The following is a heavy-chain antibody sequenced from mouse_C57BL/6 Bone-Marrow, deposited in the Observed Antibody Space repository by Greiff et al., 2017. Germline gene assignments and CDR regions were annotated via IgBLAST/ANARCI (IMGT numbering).Heavy chain of an antibody. CDR2: IRSKSNNYAT. CDR3: VGGSSFAWFAY. D-gene: IGHD1-1*01. Sequence: EVMLVESGGGLVQPKGSLKLSCAASGFSFNTYAMNWVRQAPGKGLEWVARIRSKSNNYATYYADSVKDRFTISRDDSESMLYLQMNNLKTEDTAMYYCVGGSSFAWFAYWGQGTLVTVSA. CDR1: GFSFNTYA. V-gene: IGHV10-1*01. J-gene: IGHJ3*01.